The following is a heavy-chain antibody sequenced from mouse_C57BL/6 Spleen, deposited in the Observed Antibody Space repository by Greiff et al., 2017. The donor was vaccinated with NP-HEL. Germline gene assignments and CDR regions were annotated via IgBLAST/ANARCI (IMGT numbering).Heavy chain of an antibody. J-gene: IGHJ1*03. D-gene: IGHD1-1*01. CDR1: GYTFTSYG. Sequence: VHLVESGAELARPGASVKLSCKASGYTFTSYGISWVKQRTGQGLEWIGEIYPRSGNTYYNEKFKGKATLTADKSSSTAYMELRSLTSEDSAVYFCARGGIYYYGSSNWYFDVWGTGTTVTVSS. V-gene: IGHV1-81*01. CDR3: ARGGIYYYGSSNWYFDV. CDR2: IYPRSGNT.